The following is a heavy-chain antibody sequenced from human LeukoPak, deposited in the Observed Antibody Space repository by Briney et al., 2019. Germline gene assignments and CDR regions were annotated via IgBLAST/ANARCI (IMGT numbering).Heavy chain of an antibody. CDR1: GYTFNNYG. CDR3: ARDPSNTSGWYIWFDF. D-gene: IGHD6-19*01. Sequence: GASVKVSCKASGYTFNNYGIGGVRQAPGQGVEWMGWISTYNGDKKHVQKVQGRLTLPADASTSTAYMELRGLRSDDTAVYYCARDPSNTSGWYIWFDFWGQGTLVTVSS. J-gene: IGHJ5*01. CDR2: ISTYNGDK. V-gene: IGHV1-18*04.